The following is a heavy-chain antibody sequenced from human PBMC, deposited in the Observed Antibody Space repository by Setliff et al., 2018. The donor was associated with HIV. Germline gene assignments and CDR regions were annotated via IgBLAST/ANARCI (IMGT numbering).Heavy chain of an antibody. CDR2: INVNSGGT. D-gene: IGHD1-26*01. V-gene: IGHV1-2*02. J-gene: IGHJ5*02. CDR1: GYIFTGYF. CDR3: ARNVPGIVPRRVGFDP. Sequence: ASVKVSCKASGYIFTGYFMHWVRQAPGQGLEWMGWINVNSGGTKYAQKFQGRVTMTRDTSISTAYMEVSSLRSDDTAMYYCARNVPGIVPRRVGFDPWGQGTLVTVSS.